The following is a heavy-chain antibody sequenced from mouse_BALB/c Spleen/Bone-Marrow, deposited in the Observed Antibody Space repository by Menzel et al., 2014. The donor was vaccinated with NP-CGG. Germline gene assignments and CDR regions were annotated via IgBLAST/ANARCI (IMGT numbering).Heavy chain of an antibody. J-gene: IGHJ3*01. Sequence: QVQLQQSGAELARPGASVKLSCKASGYTFTSYWMQWVKQRPGQGLEWIGAIYPGDGDTRYNQKFKGKATLTADKSSSTVDMQLCGVASEYYGVYCCARSGPPDYWGQGTLVTVSA. V-gene: IGHV1-87*01. CDR2: IYPGDGDT. CDR3: ARSGPPDY. CDR1: GYTFTSYW.